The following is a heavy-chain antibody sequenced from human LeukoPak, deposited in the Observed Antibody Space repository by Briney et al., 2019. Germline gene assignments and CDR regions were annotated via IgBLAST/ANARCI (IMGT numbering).Heavy chain of an antibody. V-gene: IGHV4-34*01. D-gene: IGHD3-9*01. Sequence: KPSETLSLTCAVYGGSFSGYYWSWIRQPPGKGLEWIGEINHSGSTNYNPSLKSRVTISVDTSKNQFSLKLSSVTAADTAVYYCARVCRSGLQYLNCLPPVFNTWGQGT. CDR2: INHSGST. CDR3: ARVCRSGLQYLNCLPPVFNT. J-gene: IGHJ5*02. CDR1: GGSFSGYY.